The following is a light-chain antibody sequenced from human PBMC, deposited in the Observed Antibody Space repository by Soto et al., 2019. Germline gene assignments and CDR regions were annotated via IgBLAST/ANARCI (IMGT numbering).Light chain of an antibody. CDR1: QNVGSRY. V-gene: IGKV3-20*01. CDR2: GTS. J-gene: IGKJ1*01. Sequence: DIVLTQSPGTLSLSPGERATLSCRASQNVGSRYLAWYQQKPGQAPSLLIYGTSNRATGIPDRFSGSGSGTDFRLTISSLEPGDLAVYYCQQYGSSPRTFGQGTKVEIK. CDR3: QQYGSSPRT.